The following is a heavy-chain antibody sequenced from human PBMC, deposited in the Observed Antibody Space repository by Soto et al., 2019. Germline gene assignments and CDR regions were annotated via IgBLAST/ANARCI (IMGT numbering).Heavy chain of an antibody. CDR3: ARDQAVDTAMASHDAFDI. Sequence: GASVKVSCKASGYTFTSYAMHWVRQAPGQRLEWMGWINAGNGNTKYSQKFQGRVTITRDTSASTAYMELSSLRSEDTAVYYCARDQAVDTAMASHDAFDIWGQGTMVTVSS. CDR2: INAGNGNT. J-gene: IGHJ3*02. CDR1: GYTFTSYA. D-gene: IGHD5-18*01. V-gene: IGHV1-3*01.